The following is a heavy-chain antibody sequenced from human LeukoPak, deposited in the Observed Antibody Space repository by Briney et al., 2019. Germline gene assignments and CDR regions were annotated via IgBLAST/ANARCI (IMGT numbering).Heavy chain of an antibody. Sequence: GASLHISCKSSGSIFTSYYIAWVRPLPGKGLEWMGIINPGDSETRYSPSFQGQLTISIDKSITTAYLQWSSLKASDTAIYYCARHYYDFWSFYNDGFDVWGQGTMVTVSS. D-gene: IGHD3-3*01. V-gene: IGHV5-51*01. CDR3: ARHYYDFWSFYNDGFDV. CDR2: INPGDSET. J-gene: IGHJ3*01. CDR1: GSIFTSYY.